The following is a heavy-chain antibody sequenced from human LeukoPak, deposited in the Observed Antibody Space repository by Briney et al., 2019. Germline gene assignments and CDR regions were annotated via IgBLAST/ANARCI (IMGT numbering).Heavy chain of an antibody. J-gene: IGHJ6*02. CDR2: IDSAGSST. CDR1: GFTFSSPW. V-gene: IGHV3-74*01. CDR3: ARTIPFYYGMDV. Sequence: GGSLRLSCAASGFTFSSPWMHWVRQAPGKGLEWVSRIDSAGSSTSYVDSVRGRFTISRGNSKNTVHLQMNGLRAGDTAVYYCARTIPFYYGMDVWGQGTTVIVSS. D-gene: IGHD2-2*02.